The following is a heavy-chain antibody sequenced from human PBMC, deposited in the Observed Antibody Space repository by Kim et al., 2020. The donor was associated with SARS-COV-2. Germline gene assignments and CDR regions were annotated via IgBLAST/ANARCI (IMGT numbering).Heavy chain of an antibody. CDR3: ARGSSGWSTYYYYYGMDV. V-gene: IGHV4-59*09. J-gene: IGHJ6*02. Sequence: KSRVTISVDTSKNQFSLKLSSVTAADTAVYYCARGSSGWSTYYYYYGMDVWGQGTTVTVSS. D-gene: IGHD6-19*01.